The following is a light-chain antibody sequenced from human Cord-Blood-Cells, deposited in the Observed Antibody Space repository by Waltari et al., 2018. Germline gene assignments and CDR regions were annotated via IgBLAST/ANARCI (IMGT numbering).Light chain of an antibody. CDR3: QQRSNWPPYT. Sequence: EIVLTQSPATLSLSPGERATLSCRASQSVSSYFAWYQQKHGQAPRLLIYDASNRATGIPARFSGSGSGTDFTLTISSLEPEDFAVYYCQQRSNWPPYTFGQGTKLEIK. V-gene: IGKV3-11*01. CDR2: DAS. J-gene: IGKJ2*01. CDR1: QSVSSY.